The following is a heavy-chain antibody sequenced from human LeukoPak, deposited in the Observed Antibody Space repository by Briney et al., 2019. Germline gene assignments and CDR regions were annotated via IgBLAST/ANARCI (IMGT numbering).Heavy chain of an antibody. J-gene: IGHJ5*02. Sequence: SETLSLTCTVSGGSISSYYWSWIRQPPGKGLEWIGYIYYSGSTNYNPSLKSRVTISVDTSKNQFSLKLSSVTAADTAVYYCARSAVVPAAPINWFDPWGQGTLVTVSS. CDR1: GGSISSYY. CDR3: ARSAVVPAAPINWFDP. V-gene: IGHV4-59*01. D-gene: IGHD2-2*01. CDR2: IYYSGST.